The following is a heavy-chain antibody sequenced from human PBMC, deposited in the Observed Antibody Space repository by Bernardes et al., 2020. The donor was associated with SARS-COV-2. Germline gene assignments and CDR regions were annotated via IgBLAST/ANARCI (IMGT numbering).Heavy chain of an antibody. CDR3: ARGVVDGYKFRSFDS. CDR2: IYYTGST. Sequence: SETLSLTCGVSGASISSSSYYWGWIRQPPGTGLEWIGNIYYTGSTFYNPSLNSRVTISVDTSKNQFSLKLSSVTAADTAVYYCARGVVDGYKFRSFDSWGQGTLVTVSS. J-gene: IGHJ4*02. CDR1: GASISSSSYY. V-gene: IGHV4-39*01. D-gene: IGHD5-12*01.